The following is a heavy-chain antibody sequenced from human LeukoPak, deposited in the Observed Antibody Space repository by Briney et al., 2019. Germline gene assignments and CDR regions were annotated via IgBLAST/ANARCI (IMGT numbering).Heavy chain of an antibody. CDR1: GFTFSGYG. CDR2: ISYDGSNK. Sequence: GGSLRLSCAASGFTFSGYGMHWVRQAPGKGLEWVAVISYDGSNKYYADSVKGRFTISRDNSKNTLYLQMNSLRAEDTAVYYCAKDRIVTSGYYQLQGYYFDYWGQGTLVTVSS. J-gene: IGHJ4*02. CDR3: AKDRIVTSGYYQLQGYYFDY. D-gene: IGHD3-22*01. V-gene: IGHV3-30*18.